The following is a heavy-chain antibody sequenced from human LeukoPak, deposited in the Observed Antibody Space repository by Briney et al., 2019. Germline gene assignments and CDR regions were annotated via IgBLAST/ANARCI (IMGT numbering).Heavy chain of an antibody. CDR2: INSGGST. D-gene: IGHD3-3*01. V-gene: IGHV4-4*07. Sequence: SETLSLTCTVSGGSISNYLWSWIRQPAGKGLEWIGLINSGGSTNYNPSLKSRVTMSVDTSKSQFSLRLSSVTAADTAVYYCTRVLDFRSGYYSAGMDVWGQGTTVTVSS. CDR3: TRVLDFRSGYYSAGMDV. J-gene: IGHJ6*02. CDR1: GGSISNYL.